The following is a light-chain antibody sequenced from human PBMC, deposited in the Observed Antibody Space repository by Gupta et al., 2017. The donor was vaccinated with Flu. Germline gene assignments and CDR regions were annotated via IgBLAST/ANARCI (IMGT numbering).Light chain of an antibody. CDR3: LLYFRDAVV. CDR1: TGAVTSDHY. CDR2: STR. J-gene: IGLJ2*01. Sequence: QTVVTQEPSLTVSPGGTVTLTCASSTGAVTSDHYPNWFQQKPVQPPRPLIYSTRSKHSWTPARFSGSLLGGKAALTLSGVQPEDEADYYCLLYFRDAVVFGGGTKLTVL. V-gene: IGLV7-43*01.